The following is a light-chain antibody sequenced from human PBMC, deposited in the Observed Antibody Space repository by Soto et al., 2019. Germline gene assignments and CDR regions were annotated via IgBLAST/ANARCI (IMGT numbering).Light chain of an antibody. CDR2: GAS. CDR1: QTVIRSY. CDR3: QQYGSSGT. Sequence: IVLTQSPDTLSLSPWERATLSCRASQTVIRSYLAWHQQKPGQTPRLLVYGASSRATGIPDRFSGSGSGTDFTLTISRLEPEDFAVYYCQQYGSSGTFGQGTKVDIK. J-gene: IGKJ1*01. V-gene: IGKV3-20*01.